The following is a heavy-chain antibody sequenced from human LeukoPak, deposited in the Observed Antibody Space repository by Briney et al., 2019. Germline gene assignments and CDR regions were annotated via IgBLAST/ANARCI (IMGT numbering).Heavy chain of an antibody. CDR1: GFTFSSYS. CDR3: AKDRLLNCRGDCYIFDY. J-gene: IGHJ4*02. D-gene: IGHD2-21*02. Sequence: GGSLRLSCAASGFTFSSYSMNWVRQTPGKGLDWVSSISGSGDSTFYADSVKGRFSISRDNSKNTLYLQVNGLRTEDTAVYYCAKDRLLNCRGDCYIFDYWGQGTVVTVSS. CDR2: ISGSGDST. V-gene: IGHV3-23*01.